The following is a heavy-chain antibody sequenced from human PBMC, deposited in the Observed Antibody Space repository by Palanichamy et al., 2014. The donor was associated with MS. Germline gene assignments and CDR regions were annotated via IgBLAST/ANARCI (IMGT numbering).Heavy chain of an antibody. CDR3: ATTQNAPHHFDSNGLGDAFDV. J-gene: IGHJ3*01. CDR1: GFTVSSKF. D-gene: IGHD3-22*01. CDR2: ISGGGST. Sequence: EAQVVESGGGLVRASGGPVRLSCAASGFTVSSKFXTGAPPRAPGKALEWVSIISGGGSTWHSDSVKGRFTISRDDSKNTLYLQMNSLRGEDTAVYYCATTQNAPHHFDSNGLGDAFDVWGQGTVVTVSS. V-gene: IGHV3-66*01.